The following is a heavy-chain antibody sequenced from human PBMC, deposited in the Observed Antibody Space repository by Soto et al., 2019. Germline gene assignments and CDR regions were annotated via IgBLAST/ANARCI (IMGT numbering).Heavy chain of an antibody. D-gene: IGHD1-1*01. V-gene: IGHV1-18*01. J-gene: IGHJ4*02. Sequence: VQLVQSGGEVKKPGASVNVSCKTSGYTFTNYGISWVRQAPGLGLEFMGWITTYNGNTNYAQKFQDRVTMTRDTSTSTAYMELRSLRSDDTAMYYCATFLQLRPLGYWGQGTLVTVSS. CDR1: GYTFTNYG. CDR2: ITTYNGNT. CDR3: ATFLQLRPLGY.